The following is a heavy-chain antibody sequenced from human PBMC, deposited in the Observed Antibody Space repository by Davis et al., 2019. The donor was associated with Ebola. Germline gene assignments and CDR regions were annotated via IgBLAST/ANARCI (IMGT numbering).Heavy chain of an antibody. V-gene: IGHV1-69*04. CDR1: GGTFRSYA. Sequence: SVKVSCKASGGTFRSYAISWVRQAPGQGLEWMGRIIPILGIANYAQKFQGRVTITADKSTSTAYMELSSLRSEDTAVYYCARSSNSGYYYGMDVWGQGTTVTVSS. CDR2: IIPILGIA. CDR3: ARSSNSGYYYGMDV. D-gene: IGHD4-11*01. J-gene: IGHJ6*02.